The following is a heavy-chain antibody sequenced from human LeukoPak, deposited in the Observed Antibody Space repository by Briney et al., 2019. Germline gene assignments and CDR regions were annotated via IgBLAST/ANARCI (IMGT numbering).Heavy chain of an antibody. CDR1: GFTFSSYS. Sequence: PGGSLRLSCAASGFTFSSYSMNWVRQAPGKGLEWVSYISSSSSTIYYADSVKGRFTISRDNAKNSLYLQMNSLRAEDTAVYYCARDSDGDYFDYWGQGTLVNVTS. D-gene: IGHD3-16*01. V-gene: IGHV3-48*01. J-gene: IGHJ4*02. CDR2: ISSSSSTI. CDR3: ARDSDGDYFDY.